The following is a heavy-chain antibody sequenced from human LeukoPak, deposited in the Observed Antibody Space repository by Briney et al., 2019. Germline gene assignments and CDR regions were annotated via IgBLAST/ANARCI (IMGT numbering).Heavy chain of an antibody. D-gene: IGHD5-18*01. J-gene: IGHJ4*02. CDR1: GYTFTGYY. CDR2: INPNSGGT. CDR3: ARVSSLGYSYGPRADY. V-gene: IGHV1-2*02. Sequence: ASVRVSYKASGYTFTGYYMHWVRQAPGQGLEWMGWINPNSGGTNYAQKFQGRVTMTRDTSISTAYMELSRLRSDDTAVYYCARVSSLGYSYGPRADYWGQGTLVTVSS.